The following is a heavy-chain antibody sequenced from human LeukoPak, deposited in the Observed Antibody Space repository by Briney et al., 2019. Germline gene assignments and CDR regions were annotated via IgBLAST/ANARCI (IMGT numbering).Heavy chain of an antibody. D-gene: IGHD5-18*01. CDR3: ASGRGLYSFYAFDI. Sequence: PSETLSLTCTVSGGSISSYYWSWIRQPPGKGLEWIGYIYYSGSTDYNPSLKSRVTISVDTSNNQLSLKLSSVTAADTAVYYCASGRGLYSFYAFDIWGQGTMVTVSS. J-gene: IGHJ3*02. CDR2: IYYSGST. CDR1: GGSISSYY. V-gene: IGHV4-59*01.